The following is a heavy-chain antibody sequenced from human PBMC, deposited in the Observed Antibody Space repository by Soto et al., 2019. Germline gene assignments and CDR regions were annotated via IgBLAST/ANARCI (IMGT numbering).Heavy chain of an antibody. D-gene: IGHD2-2*01. CDR2: IGSSGGYI. Sequence: GGSLRLSCAVSGFIFSDFIMNWVRQSPGKGLEWVASIGSSGGYIFYADSVKGRFTISRDNAKKSLDLQINSLRAEDTAVYYCAREKKHQSLGGRFGMDVWGQGTTVTVSS. CDR3: AREKKHQSLGGRFGMDV. J-gene: IGHJ6*02. CDR1: GFIFSDFI. V-gene: IGHV3-21*01.